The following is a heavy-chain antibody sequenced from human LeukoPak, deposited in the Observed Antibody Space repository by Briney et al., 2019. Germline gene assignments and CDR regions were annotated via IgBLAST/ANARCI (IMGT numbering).Heavy chain of an antibody. CDR2: IYSSGST. CDR3: VRGARYAGDY. D-gene: IGHD2-2*01. V-gene: IGHV4-59*01. Sequence: SSETLSLTCTVSGGSISRYYWSWIRQPPGKGLEWLGYIYSSGSTIYNPSLKSRVTISVHTSKNQISLKVTSVTAADTAVYYCVRGARYAGDYWGQGSLVTVSS. CDR1: GGSISRYY. J-gene: IGHJ4*02.